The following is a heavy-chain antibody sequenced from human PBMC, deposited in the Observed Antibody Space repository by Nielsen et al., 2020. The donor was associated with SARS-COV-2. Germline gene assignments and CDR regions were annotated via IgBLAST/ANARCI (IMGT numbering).Heavy chain of an antibody. D-gene: IGHD5-24*01. CDR3: VKVGEMATISTYFDY. CDR2: ISSNGGST. Sequence: GESLKISCSASGFTFSSYTMHWVRQAPGKGLEYVSAISSNGGSTYYADSVKGRFTISRDNSKNTLYLQMSSLRAEDTAVYYCVKVGEMATISTYFDYWGQGTLVTAS. V-gene: IGHV3-64D*06. J-gene: IGHJ4*02. CDR1: GFTFSSYT.